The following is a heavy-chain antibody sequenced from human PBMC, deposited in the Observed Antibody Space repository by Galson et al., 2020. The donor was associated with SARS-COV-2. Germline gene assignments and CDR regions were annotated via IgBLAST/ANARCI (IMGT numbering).Heavy chain of an antibody. V-gene: IGHV1-24*01. CDR1: GYTLTELS. Sequence: ASVKVSCKVSGYTLTELSMHWVRQAPGKGLEWMGGFDPEDGETIYAQKFQGRVTMTEDTSTDTAYMELSSLRSEDTAVYYCATAVAVSSGYYYYYGMDVWCQGTTVTVSS. D-gene: IGHD3-10*01. J-gene: IGHJ6*02. CDR3: ATAVAVSSGYYYYYGMDV. CDR2: FDPEDGET.